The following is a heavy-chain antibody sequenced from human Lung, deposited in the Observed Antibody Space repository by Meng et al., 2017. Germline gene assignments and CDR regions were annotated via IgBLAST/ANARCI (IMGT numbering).Heavy chain of an antibody. V-gene: IGHV4-4*02. CDR2: IYHSGGT. Sequence: QVQLQESGPGLVKPSGTLSLTCGVSGGSISSSNWWSWVRQPPGKGLEWIGEIYHSGGTKYNPSLKSRVTISVDKSQNNLSLKLSSVTAADSAVYYCARGPTTMAHDFDYWGQGTLVTVSS. J-gene: IGHJ4*02. CDR3: ARGPTTMAHDFDY. CDR1: GGSISSSNW. D-gene: IGHD4-11*01.